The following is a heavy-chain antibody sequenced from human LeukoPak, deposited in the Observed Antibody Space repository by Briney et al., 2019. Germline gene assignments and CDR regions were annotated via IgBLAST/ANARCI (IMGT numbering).Heavy chain of an antibody. CDR1: GYTFTSYY. CDR2: INPSGGST. D-gene: IGHD3-3*01. CDR3: ARGLDDFWSEYYTKELDY. Sequence: VASVNVSCKASGYTFTSYYMHWVRQAPGQGLEWMGIINPSGGSTSYAQKFQGRVTMTRDTSTSTVYMELSSPRSEDTAVYYCARGLDDFWSEYYTKELDYWGQGTLVTVSS. V-gene: IGHV1-46*01. J-gene: IGHJ4*02.